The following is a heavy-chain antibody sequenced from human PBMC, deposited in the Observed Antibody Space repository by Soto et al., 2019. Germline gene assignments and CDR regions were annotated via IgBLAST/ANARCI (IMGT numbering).Heavy chain of an antibody. CDR2: IYYSGST. V-gene: IGHV4-59*01. D-gene: IGHD3-3*01. CDR3: ARVTLPSTLFGVGRDWYFDL. J-gene: IGHJ2*01. CDR1: GASFSSYY. Sequence: QLQLQESGPGLVKPSETLSLTCTVSGASFSSYYWSWIRQPPGKGLEWIGYIYYSGSTNYNPSLTSRVTISIDTSNNQFSLKLSSVTAADTAMYYCARVTLPSTLFGVGRDWYFDLWGRGTLVTVSS.